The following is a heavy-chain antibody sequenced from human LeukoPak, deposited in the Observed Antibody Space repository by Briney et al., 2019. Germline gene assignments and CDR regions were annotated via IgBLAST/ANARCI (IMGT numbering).Heavy chain of an antibody. V-gene: IGHV4-59*01. CDR2: IYYSGST. CDR1: GGSISSYY. Sequence: SETLSLTCTVSGGSISSYYWSWIRQPPGKGLEWIGYIYYSGSTNYNPSLKSRVTISVDTSKNQFSLKLSSVTAADTAVYYCARDRYYDSSVGSFSAFDIWGQGTMVTVSS. J-gene: IGHJ3*02. D-gene: IGHD3-22*01. CDR3: ARDRYYDSSVGSFSAFDI.